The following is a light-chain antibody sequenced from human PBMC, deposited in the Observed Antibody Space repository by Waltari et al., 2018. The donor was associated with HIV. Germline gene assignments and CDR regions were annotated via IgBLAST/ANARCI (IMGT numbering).Light chain of an antibody. CDR2: EVS. CDR1: SSDVGGYNY. J-gene: IGLJ2*01. V-gene: IGLV2-8*01. CDR3: AAWHDSLKVLV. Sequence: QSALTQPPSASGSPGQSVTISCTGTSSDVGGYNYVSWYQQHPGKAPKLMIYEVSKRPSGVPERFSGFNFGTSASLAISGLQSEDEADYYCAAWHDSLKVLVFGGGTRLTVL.